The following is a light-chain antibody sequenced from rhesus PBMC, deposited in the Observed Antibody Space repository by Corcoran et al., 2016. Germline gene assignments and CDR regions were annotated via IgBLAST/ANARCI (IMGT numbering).Light chain of an antibody. CDR1: QGISSY. CDR3: QQYKSYPYS. CDR2: AAT. J-gene: IGKJ2*01. V-gene: IGKV1-28*02. Sequence: DIQMTQSPSSLSASVGDTVTITCRASQGISSYLNWFQQKPGKAPKLLIYAATTLQSGVPSRFSGSGSGTDFTLTISSLQPEDFATYYCQQYKSYPYSFDQGTKVEIK.